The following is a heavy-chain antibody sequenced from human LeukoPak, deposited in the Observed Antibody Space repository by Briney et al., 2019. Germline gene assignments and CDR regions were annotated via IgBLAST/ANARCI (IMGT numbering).Heavy chain of an antibody. CDR2: ISYDGSNK. CDR3: ARENIVVVVAAIHNWFDP. Sequence: PGGSLRLSCAASGFTFSSYAMHWVRQAPGKGLEWVAVISYDGSNKYYADSVKGRFTISRDNSKNTLYLQMNSLRAEDTAVYYCARENIVVVVAAIHNWFDPWGQGTPVTVSS. CDR1: GFTFSSYA. D-gene: IGHD2-15*01. V-gene: IGHV3-30*04. J-gene: IGHJ5*02.